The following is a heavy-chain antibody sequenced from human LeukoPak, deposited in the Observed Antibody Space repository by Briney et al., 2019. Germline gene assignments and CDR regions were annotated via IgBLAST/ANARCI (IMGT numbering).Heavy chain of an antibody. J-gene: IGHJ4*02. V-gene: IGHV4-59*01. CDR1: GGSISSYY. Sequence: SETLSLTCPVAGGSISSYYWSWIRQPPGKGLEWIGYTYYSGSTNYNPSLKSRVTISVDTSKNQFSLKLSSVTAADTAVYYCARAHRGAVAGQFDYWGQGTLVTVSS. D-gene: IGHD6-19*01. CDR2: TYYSGST. CDR3: ARAHRGAVAGQFDY.